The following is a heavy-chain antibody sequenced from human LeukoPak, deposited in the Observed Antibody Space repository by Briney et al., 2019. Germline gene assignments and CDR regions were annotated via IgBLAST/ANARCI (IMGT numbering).Heavy chain of an antibody. J-gene: IGHJ5*02. Sequence: ASVKVSCKASGYTFTGYYIHWVRQAPGQGLEWMGWINPKNGGTKYGQKFQGRVTMTRDTSISTVYMELSRLRFDDTAVYYCGRDRCGSASCYTGWFDPWGQGTLVTVSS. CDR2: INPKNGGT. D-gene: IGHD2-2*02. CDR1: GYTFTGYY. V-gene: IGHV1-2*02. CDR3: GRDRCGSASCYTGWFDP.